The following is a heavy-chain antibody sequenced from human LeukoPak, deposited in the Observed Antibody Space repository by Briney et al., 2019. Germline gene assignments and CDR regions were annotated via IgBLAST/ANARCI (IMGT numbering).Heavy chain of an antibody. CDR1: GDSVSSNNVA. CDR3: VRSLSWGFDY. V-gene: IGHV6-1*01. D-gene: IGHD3-16*01. Sequence: SQTLSLTCDISGDSVSSNNVAWNWIRQSPSRGLEWLGKTKYRSKWYNDYAVSVKSRTTINSDTTRNQFALQIGSVTPEDTAVYYCVRSLSWGFDYWGQGILVTVSS. J-gene: IGHJ4*02. CDR2: TKYRSKWYN.